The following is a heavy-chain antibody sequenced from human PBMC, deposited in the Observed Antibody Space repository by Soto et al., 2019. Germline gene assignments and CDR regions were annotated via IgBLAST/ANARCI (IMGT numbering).Heavy chain of an antibody. CDR1: GFTFSSYA. D-gene: IGHD6-19*01. CDR2: ISSTSTYT. Sequence: LRLSCAASGFTFSSYAMNWVRQTQEKGLEWVSSISSTSTYTHYADSVKGRFTISRDNANNSLFLQMNSLRAEDTAVYYCARDLALAGNYWGQGALVTVSS. CDR3: ARDLALAGNY. V-gene: IGHV3-21*01. J-gene: IGHJ4*02.